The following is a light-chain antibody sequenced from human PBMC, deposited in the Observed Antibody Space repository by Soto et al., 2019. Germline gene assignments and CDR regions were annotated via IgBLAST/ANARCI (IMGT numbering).Light chain of an antibody. J-gene: IGKJ1*01. V-gene: IGKV1-5*03. Sequence: IQLTQSPSTLSASVGDRATITCRASQSINGWLAWYQQKPGQAPNLLIYKASTLESGVPARFSGSGSGTEFTLTVSSLQPDDFATYYCQQYETFSGTFGPGTKVDIK. CDR2: KAS. CDR1: QSINGW. CDR3: QQYETFSGT.